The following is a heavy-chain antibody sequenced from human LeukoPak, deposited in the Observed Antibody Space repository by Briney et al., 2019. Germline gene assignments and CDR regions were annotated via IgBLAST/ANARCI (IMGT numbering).Heavy chain of an antibody. CDR1: GGSISSGDYY. Sequence: SSQTLSLTCTVSGGSISSGDYYWSWIRQPPGKGLEWIGYIYYSGSTYYNPSLKSRVTISVDTSKNQFSLKLSSVTAADTAVYYCARDSADTATALYYYYMDVWGKGTTVTVSS. D-gene: IGHD5-18*01. V-gene: IGHV4-30-4*08. CDR2: IYYSGST. CDR3: ARDSADTATALYYYYMDV. J-gene: IGHJ6*03.